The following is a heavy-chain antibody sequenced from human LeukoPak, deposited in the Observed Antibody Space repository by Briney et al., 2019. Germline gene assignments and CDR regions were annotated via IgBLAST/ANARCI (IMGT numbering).Heavy chain of an antibody. CDR3: ARAEVTVPGGDY. J-gene: IGHJ4*02. CDR2: IKQDGSAK. CDR1: GFSPTTYW. Sequence: GGSLRPSCVASGFSPTTYWMSWVRQAPGKGLEWVANIKQDGSAKYYVDSVKGRFTISRDNARNSLYLQMNSLRAEDTAVYYCARAEVTVPGGDYWGQGTLVTVSS. V-gene: IGHV3-7*01. D-gene: IGHD2-8*02.